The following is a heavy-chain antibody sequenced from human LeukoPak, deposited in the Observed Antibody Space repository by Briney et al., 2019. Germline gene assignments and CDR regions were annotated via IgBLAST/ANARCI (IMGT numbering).Heavy chain of an antibody. CDR2: NYYSGCT. V-gene: IGHV4-59*01. Sequence: SETLTLTCTVSGGSFSSYYWIWLLQTPLQELAGFGYNYYSGCTNYYPFLKSRVTISVDTSKNQFYLKLSAVTAADAAVYYCARGYSNHAFDIWGQGTMVTVSS. D-gene: IGHD4-11*01. CDR1: GGSFSSYY. CDR3: ARGYSNHAFDI. J-gene: IGHJ3*02.